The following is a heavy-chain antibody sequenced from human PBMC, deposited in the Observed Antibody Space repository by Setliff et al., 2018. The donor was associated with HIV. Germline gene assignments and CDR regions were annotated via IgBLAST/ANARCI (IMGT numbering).Heavy chain of an antibody. J-gene: IGHJ4*02. D-gene: IGHD1-26*01. CDR2: VKQEGTET. Sequence: PGGSLRLSCAASGFGFRSYGMSGVRQAPGKGLESVANVKQEGTETLYVDSVKGRFTIPRDNANNLVYLQMNSLRVEDTAVYFCARWGSGSYERVFDYWGQGMLVTVSS. V-gene: IGHV3-7*01. CDR3: ARWGSGSYERVFDY. CDR1: GFGFRSYG.